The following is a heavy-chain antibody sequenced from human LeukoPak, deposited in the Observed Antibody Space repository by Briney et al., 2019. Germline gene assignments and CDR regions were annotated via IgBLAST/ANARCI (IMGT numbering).Heavy chain of an antibody. Sequence: PSETLSLTCTVSRGSISSYYCSWIRQPPGKGLEWIGYIYYSGSTNYNPSLKSRVTISIDTSKNQFSLKLSSVTAADTAAYYCATSRAYCGGDCYFDPWGQGTLVTVSS. J-gene: IGHJ5*02. CDR3: ATSRAYCGGDCYFDP. CDR1: RGSISSYY. V-gene: IGHV4-59*01. D-gene: IGHD2-21*02. CDR2: IYYSGST.